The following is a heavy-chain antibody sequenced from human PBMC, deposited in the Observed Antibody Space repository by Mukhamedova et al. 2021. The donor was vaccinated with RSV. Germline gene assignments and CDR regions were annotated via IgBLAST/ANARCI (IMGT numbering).Heavy chain of an antibody. Sequence: GLEWIGYISYSGNTNFNPSLKSRVTISVDTSKSQFSLKLSSVTAADTAVYYCASDPSXCFDPWCXVSXVTFSS. J-gene: IGHJ5*02. CDR2: ISYSGNT. CDR3: ASDPSXCFDP. V-gene: IGHV4-59*01.